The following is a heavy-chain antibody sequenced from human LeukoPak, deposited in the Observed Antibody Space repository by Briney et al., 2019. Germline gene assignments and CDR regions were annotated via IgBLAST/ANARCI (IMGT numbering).Heavy chain of an antibody. CDR2: IWYDGSNQ. CDR1: GFIFSSFG. CDR3: AKGHYGSGFDY. V-gene: IGHV3-33*06. J-gene: IGHJ4*02. D-gene: IGHD3-10*01. Sequence: PGGSLRLSCDASGFIFSSFGMHWVRQAPGKGLEWVAVIWYDGSNQYYADSVKGRFTISRDNSENTLYLQMNSLRAEDTAVYYCAKGHYGSGFDYWGQGTLVTVSS.